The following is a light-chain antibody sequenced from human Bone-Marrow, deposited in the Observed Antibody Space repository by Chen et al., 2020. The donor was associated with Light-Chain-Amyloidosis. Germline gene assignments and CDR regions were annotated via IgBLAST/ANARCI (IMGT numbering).Light chain of an antibody. V-gene: IGLV3-25*03. CDR3: QSADSSGTYEVI. CDR2: RDT. J-gene: IGLJ2*01. Sequence: SYELTPLPSASVSPGQTARITCSGDDLPTKYAYWYQQKPGQAPVLVIHRDTERPSGISERFSGSSSGTTATLTISGVQAEDEADYHCQSADSSGTYEVIFGGGTKLTVL. CDR1: DLPTKY.